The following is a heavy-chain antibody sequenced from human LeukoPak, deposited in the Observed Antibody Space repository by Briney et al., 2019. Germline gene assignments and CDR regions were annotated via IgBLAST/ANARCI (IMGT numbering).Heavy chain of an antibody. J-gene: IGHJ5*02. CDR3: ARGGPYGVKIS. Sequence: PGGSLSLSCAASGITYSSYWMSWVRQAPGKGLEWVSVIYSGGSTYYADSVKGRFAISRDISKNTVYLQMNSLRAEDTAVCYCARGGPYGVKISWGQGTLVTVSS. CDR1: GITYSSYW. D-gene: IGHD4-23*01. CDR2: IYSGGST. V-gene: IGHV3-66*01.